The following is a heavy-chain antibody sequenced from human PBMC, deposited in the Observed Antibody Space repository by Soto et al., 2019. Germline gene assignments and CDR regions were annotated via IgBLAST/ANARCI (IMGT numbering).Heavy chain of an antibody. CDR2: FDPEDGET. D-gene: IGHD6-19*01. CDR3: ATREQWLVGNNWFDP. Sequence: ASVKVSCKVSGYTLTELSMHWVRQAPGKGLEWMGGFDPEDGETIYAQKFQGRVTMTEDTSTDTAYMELSSLRSEDTAVYYCATREQWLVGNNWFDPWGQGTLVTVSS. J-gene: IGHJ5*02. V-gene: IGHV1-24*01. CDR1: GYTLTELS.